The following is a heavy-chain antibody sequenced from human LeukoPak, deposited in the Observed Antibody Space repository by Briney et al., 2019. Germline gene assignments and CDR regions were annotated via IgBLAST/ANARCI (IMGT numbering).Heavy chain of an antibody. CDR1: GDSINDHY. V-gene: IGHV4-4*09. Sequence: SQTLSLTCTVSGDSINDHYWSWIRQPPQGRLERIAYIYIRVRTNYNTSLKSRVTISIDTSKSQFSLKLASVTAADTGVYYCARQRCSGGSCYRVDQLYYMDVWGKGTTVTVSS. D-gene: IGHD2-15*01. CDR2: IYIRVRT. CDR3: ARQRCSGGSCYRVDQLYYMDV. J-gene: IGHJ6*03.